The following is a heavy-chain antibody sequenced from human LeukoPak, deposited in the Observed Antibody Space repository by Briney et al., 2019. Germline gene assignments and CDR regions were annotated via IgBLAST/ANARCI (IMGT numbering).Heavy chain of an antibody. CDR3: ARGPANDAFDI. CDR1: GGTFSSYA. V-gene: IGHV1-69*04. D-gene: IGHD6-25*01. CDR2: IIPILGIA. J-gene: IGHJ3*02. Sequence: SVKVSCKASGGTFSSYAISWVRQAPGQGLEWMGRIIPILGIANYAQKFQGRVTITADKSTSTAYMELSSLRSEDTAVYYCARGPANDAFDIWGQGTMVTVSS.